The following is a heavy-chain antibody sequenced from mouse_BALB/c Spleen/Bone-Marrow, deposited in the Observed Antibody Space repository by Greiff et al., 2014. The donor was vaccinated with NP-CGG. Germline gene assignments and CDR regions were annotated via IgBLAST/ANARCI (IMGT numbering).Heavy chain of an antibody. CDR2: IWGDGRV. J-gene: IGHJ4*01. CDR3: ASNGGGAMDY. Sequence: QVQLKESGPGLVAPSQSLSITCTVSGFSFTGYGVNWVRQPPGKGLEWLGMIWGDGRVDYNSALKSRLSIIKDNSKSQVFLKMNSLQTDDTARYYCASNGGGAMDYWGRGTSVTVSS. V-gene: IGHV2-6-7*01. CDR1: GFSFTGYG.